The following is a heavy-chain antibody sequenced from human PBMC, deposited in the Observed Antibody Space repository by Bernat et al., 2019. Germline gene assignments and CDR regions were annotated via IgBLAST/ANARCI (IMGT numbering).Heavy chain of an antibody. CDR2: INPSGGST. J-gene: IGHJ3*02. D-gene: IGHD3-22*01. V-gene: IGHV1-46*01. Sequence: QVQLVQSGAEVKKPGASVKVSCKASGYTFTSYYIHWVRQAPGQGLEWMGIINPSGGSTSYAQKFQGRVTMTRDTSTSTVYMELSSLRSEDTAVYYCARDRWYYDSSGYSPDGAFDIWGQGTMVTVSS. CDR3: ARDRWYYDSSGYSPDGAFDI. CDR1: GYTFTSYY.